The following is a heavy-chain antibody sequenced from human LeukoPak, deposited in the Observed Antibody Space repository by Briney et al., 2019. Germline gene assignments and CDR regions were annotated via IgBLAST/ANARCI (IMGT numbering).Heavy chain of an antibody. CDR2: INPSGGST. V-gene: IGHV1-46*01. CDR3: ARRGSTSHYYYYMDV. D-gene: IGHD2-2*01. CDR1: GYTFTSYY. J-gene: IGHJ6*03. Sequence: VASVKVSCKASGYTFTSYYMHWVRQAPGQGLEWMGIINPSGGSTSYAQKFQGRVTITRNTSISTAYMELSSLRSEDTAVYYCARRGSTSHYYYYMDVWGKGTTVTVSS.